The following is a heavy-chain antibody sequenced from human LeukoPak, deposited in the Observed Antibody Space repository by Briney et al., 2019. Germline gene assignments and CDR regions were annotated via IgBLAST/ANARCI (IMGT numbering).Heavy chain of an antibody. V-gene: IGHV4-30-2*01. CDR3: ASGNYYDSSGYYSN. CDR2: IYHSGSA. D-gene: IGHD3-22*01. CDR1: GGSISSGGYS. Sequence: SETLSLTCAVSGGSISSGGYSWTWIRQPPGTGLEWIGYIYHSGSAYYNPSLKNRVSISVDRSKNQFSLSLTSVTAADTAVYFCASGNYYDSSGYYSNWGQGTLVTVSS. J-gene: IGHJ4*02.